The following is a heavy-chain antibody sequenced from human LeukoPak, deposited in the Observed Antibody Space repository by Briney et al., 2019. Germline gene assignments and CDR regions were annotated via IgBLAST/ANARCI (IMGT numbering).Heavy chain of an antibody. V-gene: IGHV4-4*07. CDR3: ARSRRYCSGGSCSDAFDI. CDR1: GGSISSYY. D-gene: IGHD2-15*01. J-gene: IGHJ3*02. CDR2: IYTNGST. Sequence: SETLSLTCTVSGGSISSYYWSWIRQPAGKGLEWIGRIYTNGSTNYNPSLKSRVTMSVDTSKNQFSLKLSSVTAADTAVYYCARSRRYCSGGSCSDAFDIWGQGTMVTVSS.